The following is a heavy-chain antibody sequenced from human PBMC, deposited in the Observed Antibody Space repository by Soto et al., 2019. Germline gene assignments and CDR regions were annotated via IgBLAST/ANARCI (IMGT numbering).Heavy chain of an antibody. CDR1: GFTFSSYA. CDR2: ISGSDDST. J-gene: IGHJ4*02. CDR3: AKRSSSSTFDY. D-gene: IGHD6-6*01. V-gene: IGHV3-23*01. Sequence: EVQLLESGGGLVQPGASPRLSCAASGFTFSSYAMSWVRQAPGKGLEWVSVISGSDDSTYYADSVKGRFTISRDNSKNPLYLQMNSLRAEDTAVYYCAKRSSSSTFDYWGQGTLVTVSS.